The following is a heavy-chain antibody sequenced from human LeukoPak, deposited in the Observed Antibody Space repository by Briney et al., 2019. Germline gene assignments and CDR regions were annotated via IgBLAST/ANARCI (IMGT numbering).Heavy chain of an antibody. CDR2: ISYDGSNK. J-gene: IGHJ4*02. CDR1: GFTFSSYA. V-gene: IGHV3-30*18. CDR3: AKESYRGYPFDY. Sequence: GGSLRLSCAASGFTFSSYAMSWVRQAPGKGLGWVAVISYDGSNKYYADSVKGRFTISRDNSKNTLYLQMSSLRAEDTAVYYCAKESYRGYPFDYWGQGTLVTVSS. D-gene: IGHD6-25*01.